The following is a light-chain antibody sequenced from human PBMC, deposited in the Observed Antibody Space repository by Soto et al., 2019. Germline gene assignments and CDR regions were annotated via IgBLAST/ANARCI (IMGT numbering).Light chain of an antibody. CDR1: SSNIGRNY. Sequence: QSVLTQPPSVSAAPGQKVSISCSGSSSNIGRNYVSWYQQFPGTAPKLLIYDNYKRVSGIPDRFSDSTSGTSATLGITGLQTADEAVYYCGTWDYSLDAHVFGTGTKLTVL. J-gene: IGLJ1*01. CDR3: GTWDYSLDAHV. V-gene: IGLV1-51*01. CDR2: DNY.